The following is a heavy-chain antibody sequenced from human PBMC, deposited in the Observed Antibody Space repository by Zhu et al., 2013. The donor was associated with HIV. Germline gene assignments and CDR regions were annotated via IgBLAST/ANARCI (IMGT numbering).Heavy chain of an antibody. J-gene: IGHJ3*02. V-gene: IGHV1-2*02. Sequence: QVQMVQSGAEVRKPGASVKVSCEAFGYTFSGSNLHWVRQAPGQGLEWMGWINPNSGATNYAQKFQGRVTMTRDTSISTAYMELSSLRSDDTAVYYCASWSFVVPMIYPIKPVRGSDAFDMWAKGQWSPS. D-gene: IGHD2-8*01. CDR2: INPNSGAT. CDR3: ASWSFVVPMIYPIKPVRGSDAFDM. CDR1: GYTFSGSN.